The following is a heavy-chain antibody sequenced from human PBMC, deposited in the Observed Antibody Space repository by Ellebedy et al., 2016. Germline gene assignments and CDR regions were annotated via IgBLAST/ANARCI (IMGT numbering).Heavy chain of an antibody. Sequence: GESLKISXVGSGFTFSSYWMSWVRQAPGEGLEWVANINQEGSGKYYADSVKGRFTISRDNAKNSLYLQMDSLRAEDTAVYYCARYVAAFDIWGQGIVVAVSS. V-gene: IGHV3-7*03. CDR1: GFTFSSYW. CDR3: ARYVAAFDI. CDR2: INQEGSGK. J-gene: IGHJ3*02. D-gene: IGHD3-16*01.